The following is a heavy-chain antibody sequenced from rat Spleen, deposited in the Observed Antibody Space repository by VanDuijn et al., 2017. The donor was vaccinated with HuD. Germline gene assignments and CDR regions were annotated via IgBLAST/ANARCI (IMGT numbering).Heavy chain of an antibody. CDR3: ASSPY. Sequence: EVQLVGSGGGLVQPGRSLKLSCVASGFILSDYYMAWVRQAPKKGLEWVASISYEGSSTFYPDSVKGRFTISRDNAKSTLYLQMNSLRSEDTATYYCASSPYWGQGVMVTVSS. CDR1: GFILSDYY. V-gene: IGHV5-22*01. CDR2: ISYEGSST. J-gene: IGHJ2*01.